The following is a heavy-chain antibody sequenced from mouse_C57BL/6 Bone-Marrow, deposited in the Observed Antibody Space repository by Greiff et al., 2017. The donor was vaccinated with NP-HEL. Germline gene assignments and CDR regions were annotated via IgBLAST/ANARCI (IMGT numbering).Heavy chain of an antibody. V-gene: IGHV6-3*01. CDR1: GFTFSNYW. Sequence: EVQGVESGGGLVQPGGSMKLSCVASGFTFSNYWMNWVRQSPEKGLEWVAQIRLKSDNYATHYAESGKGRFTISRDDSKSSVYLPMNNLRAEDTGIYSCTEDYGSSYDAYWGQGTLVTVSA. D-gene: IGHD1-1*01. CDR3: TEDYGSSYDAY. J-gene: IGHJ3*01. CDR2: IRLKSDNYAT.